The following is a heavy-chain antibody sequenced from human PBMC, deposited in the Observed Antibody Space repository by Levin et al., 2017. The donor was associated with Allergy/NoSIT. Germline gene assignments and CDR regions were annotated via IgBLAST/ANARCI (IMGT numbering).Heavy chain of an antibody. CDR1: GYTFTGYY. D-gene: IGHD2-21*02. Sequence: ASVKVSCKASGYTFTGYYMHWVRQAPGQGLEWMGWINPNSGGTNYAQKFQGWVTMTRDTSISTAYMELSRLRSDDTAVYYCARENREDCGGDCYSDLCDYWGQGTLVTVSS. V-gene: IGHV1-2*04. CDR3: ARENREDCGGDCYSDLCDY. CDR2: INPNSGGT. J-gene: IGHJ4*02.